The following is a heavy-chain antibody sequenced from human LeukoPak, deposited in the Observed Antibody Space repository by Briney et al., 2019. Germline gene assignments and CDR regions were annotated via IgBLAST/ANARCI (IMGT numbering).Heavy chain of an antibody. CDR1: GYTFTGYY. D-gene: IGHD1-26*01. CDR2: INPNSGGT. J-gene: IGHJ4*02. CDR3: ARGVYSGSYYVGYYFDY. V-gene: IGHV1-2*02. Sequence: ASVKVSCKASGYTFTGYYMHWVRQAPGQGLEWMGWINPNSGGTNYAQKFQGRVTMTRDTSISTAYMELSRLRSDDTAVYYCARGVYSGSYYVGYYFDYWGQGTLVTVSS.